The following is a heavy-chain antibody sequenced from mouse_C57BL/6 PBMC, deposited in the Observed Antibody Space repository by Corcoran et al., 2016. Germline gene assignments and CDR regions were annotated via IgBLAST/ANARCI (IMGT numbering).Heavy chain of an antibody. D-gene: IGHD1-3*01. Sequence: GTELVKPGASVKIPCKASGYTFTDYNMDWVKQSHGKSLEWIGDINPNNGGTIYNQKFKGKATLTVDKSSSTAYMELRSLTSEDTAVYYCAREWQTGWFAYWGQGTLVTVSA. CDR1: GYTFTDYN. J-gene: IGHJ3*01. V-gene: IGHV1-18*01. CDR3: AREWQTGWFAY. CDR2: INPNNGGT.